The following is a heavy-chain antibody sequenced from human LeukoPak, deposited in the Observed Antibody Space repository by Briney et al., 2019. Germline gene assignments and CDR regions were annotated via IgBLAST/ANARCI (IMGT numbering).Heavy chain of an antibody. CDR2: FYTSGTT. CDR1: GASISAYF. CDR3: ARDPVWYFDL. J-gene: IGHJ2*01. Sequence: SETLSLTCTVSGASISAYFWSWIRQPAGKGLEWIGHFYTSGTTNYNPSLKSRVTMSVDTSKNQFSLRLTSVTAADTAVYYCARDPVWYFDLWGRGTLVTVSS. V-gene: IGHV4-4*07.